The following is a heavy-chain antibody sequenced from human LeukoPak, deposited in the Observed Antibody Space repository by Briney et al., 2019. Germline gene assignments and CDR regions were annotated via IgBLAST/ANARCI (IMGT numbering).Heavy chain of an antibody. CDR3: ARHAEVAALSWFDP. D-gene: IGHD6-25*01. J-gene: IGHJ5*02. Sequence: GESLKISCKGSGYSFTSYWIGWVRQMPGKSLEWMGIIYPGDSDTRYSPSFQGQVTISANKSISTAYLQWSSLKASDTAMYYCARHAEVAALSWFDPWGQGTLVTVSS. CDR2: IYPGDSDT. V-gene: IGHV5-51*01. CDR1: GYSFTSYW.